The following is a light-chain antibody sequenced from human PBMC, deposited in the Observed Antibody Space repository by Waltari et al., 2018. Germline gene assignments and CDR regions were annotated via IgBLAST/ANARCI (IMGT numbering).Light chain of an antibody. Sequence: DIVMTQSPLSLAVTPGEPASISCRSSQSLLHSEGYTFFDWYLQKPGQSPQLLVYWGSSRASGVPDRFSGSGSGTDVTLKIRRVEAEDVGVYYCMQGLQTPYTFGQGTKLEIK. CDR1: QSLLHSEGYTF. V-gene: IGKV2-28*01. CDR2: WGS. CDR3: MQGLQTPYT. J-gene: IGKJ2*01.